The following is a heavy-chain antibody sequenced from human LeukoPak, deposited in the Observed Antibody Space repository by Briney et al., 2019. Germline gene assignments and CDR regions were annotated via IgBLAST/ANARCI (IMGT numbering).Heavy chain of an antibody. J-gene: IGHJ6*02. CDR1: GYTFTLYA. CDR2: INAGNGYT. Sequence: ASVKVSCKASGYTFTLYAIHWVRQAPGQRLEWMGWINAGNGYTKNSQKFQGRVTISRDTSASTTYMELSSLRSEDTAVYYCARAWDYYYYGMDVWGQGTTVTVSS. CDR3: ARAWDYYYYGMDV. V-gene: IGHV1-3*01.